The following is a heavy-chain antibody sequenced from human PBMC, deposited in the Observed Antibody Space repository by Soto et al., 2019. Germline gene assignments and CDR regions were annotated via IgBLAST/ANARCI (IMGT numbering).Heavy chain of an antibody. Sequence: WESPNISQTAAEIRFNTYVIGSVRQRPGKAPACLGSIFPVXSDTRYTPSFQVQVIISVDRSISSAYMQCRSLKASDTAIYYCARQCGPYSGSSYYYGMDFWAQGSTVTVSS. V-gene: IGHV5-51*01. CDR3: ARQCGPYSGSSYYYGMDF. D-gene: IGHD6-13*01. J-gene: IGHJ6*02. CDR1: EIRFNTYV. CDR2: IFPVXSDT.